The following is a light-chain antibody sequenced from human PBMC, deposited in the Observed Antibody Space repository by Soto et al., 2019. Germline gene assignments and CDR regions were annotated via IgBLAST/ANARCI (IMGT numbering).Light chain of an antibody. J-gene: IGKJ4*01. CDR3: QQRSNS. CDR2: DAS. CDR1: QSVSRS. Sequence: IMLSQSPATLSLSPGDRATLSCRASQSVSRSLTWYQQKPGQAPRLLIYDASTRATGIPPRFSGSGSGTDFTLTISSLEPEDFAVYYCQQRSNSFGGGTKV. V-gene: IGKV3-11*01.